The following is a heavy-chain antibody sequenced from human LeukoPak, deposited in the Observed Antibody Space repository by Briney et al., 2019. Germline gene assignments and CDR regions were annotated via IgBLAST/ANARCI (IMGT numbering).Heavy chain of an antibody. Sequence: GRSLRLSCAASGFTFSSYGMHWVRQAPGKGLEWVAVISYDGSNKYYADSVKGRFTISRDNSKNTLYLQMNSLRVEDTAVYYCVRHDWFDPWGQGTLVTVSS. J-gene: IGHJ5*02. CDR1: GFTFSSYG. V-gene: IGHV3-30*03. CDR3: VRHDWFDP. CDR2: ISYDGSNK. D-gene: IGHD3-16*01.